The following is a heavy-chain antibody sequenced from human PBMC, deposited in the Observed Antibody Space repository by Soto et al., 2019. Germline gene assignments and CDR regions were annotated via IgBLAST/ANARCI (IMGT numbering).Heavy chain of an antibody. V-gene: IGHV3-7*03. D-gene: IGHD3-3*01. CDR1: GFTFSSYW. CDR3: ATDYDFWSGYHPQYGMDV. J-gene: IGHJ6*02. Sequence: EVPLVESGGGLVQPGGSLRLSCAASGFTFSSYWMSWVRQAPGKGLEWVANIKQDGSEKYYVDSVKGRFTISRDNAKNSLYLQMNSLRAEDTAVYYCATDYDFWSGYHPQYGMDVWGQGTTVTVSS. CDR2: IKQDGSEK.